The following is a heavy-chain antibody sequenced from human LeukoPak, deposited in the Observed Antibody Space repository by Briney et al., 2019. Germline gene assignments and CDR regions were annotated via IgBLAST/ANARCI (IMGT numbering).Heavy chain of an antibody. CDR1: GFTFSSYE. D-gene: IGHD6-19*01. CDR2: ISSSGSTI. CDR3: TRTSGWYNHFDY. Sequence: GGSLRLSCAASGFTFSSYEMNWVRQAPGKGLEWVSYISSSGSTIYYADSVKGRFTISRDNAKNSLYLQMNSLRTEDMALYYCTRTSGWYNHFDYWGQGTLVTVSS. V-gene: IGHV3-48*03. J-gene: IGHJ4*02.